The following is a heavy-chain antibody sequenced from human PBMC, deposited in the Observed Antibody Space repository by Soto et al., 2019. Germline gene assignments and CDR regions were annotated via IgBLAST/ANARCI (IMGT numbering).Heavy chain of an antibody. D-gene: IGHD6-19*01. Sequence: PSDTLPLTCTVSGVSISGSPYHWVLIRQPPGKGPEWIGDIYSSGTTYYNSSLESRVTISIDASKNHFSLKLGSVTAADTAVYYWARRTAVAGGWLDPRSQGTLVTDS. CDR3: ARRTAVAGGWLDP. CDR1: GVSISGSPYH. CDR2: IYSSGTT. V-gene: IGHV4-39*02. J-gene: IGHJ5*02.